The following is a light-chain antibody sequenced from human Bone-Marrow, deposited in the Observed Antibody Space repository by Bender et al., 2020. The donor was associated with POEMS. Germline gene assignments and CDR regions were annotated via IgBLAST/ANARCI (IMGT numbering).Light chain of an antibody. Sequence: QAVLTQPSSLSASPGASASLTCTLRSDLNVGTYKIYWYQQKPGTPPQFPLMSNSDSDNHQGSGVPSRFSGSKDASAKAWIYPLSGLQSEDEADYYCAVRHDSLNGWVFSRVTKLTVL. CDR1: SDLNVGTYK. CDR2: SNSDSDN. J-gene: IGLJ3*02. CDR3: AVRHDSLNGWV. V-gene: IGLV5-45*02.